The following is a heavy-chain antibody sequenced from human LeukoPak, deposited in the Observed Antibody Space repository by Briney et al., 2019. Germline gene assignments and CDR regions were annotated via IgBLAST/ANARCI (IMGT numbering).Heavy chain of an antibody. J-gene: IGHJ4*02. Sequence: GGSLRLYCAASGFPFSTYEMNWVRQAPGKGLEWVSYIGPSGSPIYYADSVKGRFTVSRDNAKSSLYLQMSSLRDEDTAVYYCARRWLVRGIDYWGQGTLVTVSS. CDR1: GFPFSTYE. CDR2: IGPSGSPI. V-gene: IGHV3-48*03. D-gene: IGHD3-10*01. CDR3: ARRWLVRGIDY.